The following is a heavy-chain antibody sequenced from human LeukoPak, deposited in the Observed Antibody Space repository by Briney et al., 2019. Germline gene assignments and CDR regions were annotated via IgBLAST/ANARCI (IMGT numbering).Heavy chain of an antibody. CDR3: AKGGKWDVTPFDY. J-gene: IGHJ4*02. D-gene: IGHD1-26*01. V-gene: IGHV3-23*01. CDR1: GFTVSSTH. CDR2: ISGGGGST. Sequence: GGSLRLSCEASGFTVSSTHMVWVRQAPGKGLEWVSTISGGGGSTYYVDSVKGRFTISRDNSKNTLYLQVNSLRAEDTAVYYCAKGGKWDVTPFDYWGQGTLVTVSS.